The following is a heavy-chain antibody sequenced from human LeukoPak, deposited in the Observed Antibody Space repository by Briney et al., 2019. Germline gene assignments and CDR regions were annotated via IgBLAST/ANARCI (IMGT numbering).Heavy chain of an antibody. J-gene: IGHJ4*02. D-gene: IGHD2-2*01. CDR2: IYHSGST. CDR3: ARTRGSTSPFDY. CDR1: GGSISSGGYS. V-gene: IGHV4-30-2*01. Sequence: PSQTLSLTCAVSGGSISSGGYSWSWIRQPPGKGLEWIGYIYHSGSTYYNPSLKSRVTISVDRSKNQFSLELSSVTAADTAVYYCARTRGSTSPFDYWGQGTLVTVSS.